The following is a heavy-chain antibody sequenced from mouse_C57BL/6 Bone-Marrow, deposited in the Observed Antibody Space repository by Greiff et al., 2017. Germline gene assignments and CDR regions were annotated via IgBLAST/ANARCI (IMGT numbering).Heavy chain of an antibody. CDR2: IHPNSGST. V-gene: IGHV1-64*01. J-gene: IGHJ1*03. D-gene: IGHD1-1*01. CDR3: ARRSSYWYFDV. CDR1: GYTFTSYW. Sequence: QVQLQQPGAELVKPGASVKLSCKASGYTFTSYWMHWVKQRPGQGLEWIGMIHPNSGSTNYNEKFKSKATLTVDKSSSTAYMQLSSLTSEDSAVYYCARRSSYWYFDVRGTGTTVTVSS.